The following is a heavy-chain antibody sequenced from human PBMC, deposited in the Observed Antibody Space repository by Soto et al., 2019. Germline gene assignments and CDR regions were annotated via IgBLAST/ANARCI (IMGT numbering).Heavy chain of an antibody. V-gene: IGHV1-3*01. CDR3: ARVYYDILTGSHLRWFDP. J-gene: IGHJ5*02. CDR1: GYTFTSYA. D-gene: IGHD3-9*01. Sequence: GASVKVSCKASGYTFTSYAMHWVRQAPGQRLEWMGWINAGNGNTKYSQKFQGRVTITRDTSASTAYMELSSLRSEDTAVYYCARVYYDILTGSHLRWFDPWGQGTLVTVSS. CDR2: INAGNGNT.